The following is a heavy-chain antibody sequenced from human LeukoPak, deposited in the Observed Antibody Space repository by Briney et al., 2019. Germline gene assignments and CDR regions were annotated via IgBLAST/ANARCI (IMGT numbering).Heavy chain of an antibody. V-gene: IGHV4-59*01. CDR2: IYYSGST. Sequence: KPSETLSLTCAVSGGSISSYYWSWIRQPPGKGLEWIGYIYYSGSTNYNPSLKSRVTISVDTSKNQFSLKLSSVTAADTAVYYCARNNIAPGAFDIWGQGTMVTVSS. D-gene: IGHD6-13*01. CDR1: GGSISSYY. CDR3: ARNNIAPGAFDI. J-gene: IGHJ3*02.